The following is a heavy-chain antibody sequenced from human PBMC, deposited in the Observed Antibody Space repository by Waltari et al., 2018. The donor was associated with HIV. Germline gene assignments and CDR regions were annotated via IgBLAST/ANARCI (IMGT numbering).Heavy chain of an antibody. CDR2: FTPGSPAT. D-gene: IGHD3-16*01. CDR1: AYTFNTFY. Sequence: VQLLQSGAEAKKPGASVKLSCKTYAYTFNTFYLHWVRQAPGRGLEWMGRFTPGSPATLPAHVFRDRLIMTGDTTTDTAYLELTSLTPNDTGFYFCARGPFVGNYANYWGQGTLVTVSS. CDR3: ARGPFVGNYANY. V-gene: IGHV1-2*05. J-gene: IGHJ4*02.